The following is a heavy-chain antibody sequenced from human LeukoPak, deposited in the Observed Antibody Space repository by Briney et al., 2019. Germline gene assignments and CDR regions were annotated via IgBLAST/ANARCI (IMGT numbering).Heavy chain of an antibody. Sequence: ASVKVSCKASGYTFTGYYMHWVRQAPGQGLEWMGWINPNSGGTNYAQKFQGRVTMTRDTSISTAYMELSRLRSDDTAVYYCARDQTAAAGEGDWFDPWGQGTLVTVSS. J-gene: IGHJ5*02. V-gene: IGHV1-2*02. D-gene: IGHD6-13*01. CDR2: INPNSGGT. CDR1: GYTFTGYY. CDR3: ARDQTAAAGEGDWFDP.